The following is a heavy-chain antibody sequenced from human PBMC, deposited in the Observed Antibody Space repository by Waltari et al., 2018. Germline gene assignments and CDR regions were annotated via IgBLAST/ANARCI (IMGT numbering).Heavy chain of an antibody. Sequence: QVQLQQWGAGLLKPSETLSLTCAVYGGSFSGYYWSWIRQPPGKGLEWIGEINHSGSTNYNPSLKSRVTISVDTSKNQFSLKLSSVTAADTAGYYCARGSYYYYYMDVWGKGTTVTVSS. CDR3: ARGSYYYYYMDV. V-gene: IGHV4-34*01. CDR2: INHSGST. CDR1: GGSFSGYY. J-gene: IGHJ6*03.